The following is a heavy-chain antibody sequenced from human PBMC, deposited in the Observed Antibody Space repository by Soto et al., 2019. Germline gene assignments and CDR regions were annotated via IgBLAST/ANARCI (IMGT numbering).Heavy chain of an antibody. CDR1: SGSLVDVYC. Sequence: PSQTLSLTCAVSSGSLVDVYCWSVVRQSTGNGREWIGETSHDGVTNYNPSLEGRVTISIDKSKNQFSLKLSSVTAADTAVYYCSRVTPFITGTTYVAFGPWGQGTLVNVSS. CDR3: SRVTPFITGTTYVAFGP. CDR2: TSHDGVT. J-gene: IGHJ5*02. D-gene: IGHD1-7*01. V-gene: IGHV4-4*02.